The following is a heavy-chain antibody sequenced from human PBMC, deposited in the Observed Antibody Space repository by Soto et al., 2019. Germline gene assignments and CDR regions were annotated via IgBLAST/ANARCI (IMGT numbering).Heavy chain of an antibody. Sequence: GGSLRLSCAASGFTFSSYSMNWVRQAPGKGLEWVSYISSSSSTIYYADSVKGRFTISRDNAKNSLYLQMNSLRDEDTAVYYCARDTLVGALWRASGGSYYFDYWGQGTLVTVSS. J-gene: IGHJ4*02. V-gene: IGHV3-48*02. D-gene: IGHD1-26*01. CDR2: ISSSSSTI. CDR1: GFTFSSYS. CDR3: ARDTLVGALWRASGGSYYFDY.